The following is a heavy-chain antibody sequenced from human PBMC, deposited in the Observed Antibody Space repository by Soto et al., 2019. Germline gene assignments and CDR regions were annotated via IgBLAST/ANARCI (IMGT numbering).Heavy chain of an antibody. CDR1: GFSLSTSGVG. Sequence: SGPTLVNPTQTLTLTCTFSGFSLSTSGVGVGWIRQPPGKALEWLALIYWDDDKRYSPSLKSRLTITKDTSKNQVVLTMTNMDPVDTATYYCAHVELLGQRRLTMVRGVTFDYWGQGTLVTVAS. CDR2: IYWDDDK. J-gene: IGHJ4*02. D-gene: IGHD3-10*01. CDR3: AHVELLGQRRLTMVRGVTFDY. V-gene: IGHV2-5*02.